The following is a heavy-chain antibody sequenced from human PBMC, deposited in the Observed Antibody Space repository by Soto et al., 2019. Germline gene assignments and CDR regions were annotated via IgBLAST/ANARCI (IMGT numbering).Heavy chain of an antibody. Sequence: GGSLRLSCAASGFTFSSYSMNWVRQAPGKGLEWVSSISSSSSYIYYADSVKGRFTISRDNAKNSLYLQMNSLRAEDTAVYYCAVDGCSSTSCYRDYWGQGTLVTVSS. CDR1: GFTFSSYS. V-gene: IGHV3-21*01. D-gene: IGHD2-2*02. CDR3: AVDGCSSTSCYRDY. CDR2: ISSSSSYI. J-gene: IGHJ4*02.